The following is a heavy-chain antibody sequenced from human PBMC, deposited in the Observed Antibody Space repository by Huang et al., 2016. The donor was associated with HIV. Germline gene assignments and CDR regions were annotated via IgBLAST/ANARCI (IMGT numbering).Heavy chain of an antibody. J-gene: IGHJ4*02. CDR2: LFPDDSDT. CDR1: GYSFSSYW. V-gene: IGHV5-51*01. D-gene: IGHD6-6*01. Sequence: VQLVQSGAEVKKPGESLKISCKGSGYSFSSYWIAWVRQMPGKGLEWMGILFPDDSDTNYSPSVGGQVTISADKSIGTAYLQWSSLKASDTAMYYCARRFSSSSGYFDYWGQGSLVTVSS. CDR3: ARRFSSSSGYFDY.